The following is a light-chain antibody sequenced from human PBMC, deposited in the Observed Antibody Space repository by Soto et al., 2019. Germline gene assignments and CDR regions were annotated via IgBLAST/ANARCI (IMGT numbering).Light chain of an antibody. J-gene: IGKJ5*01. CDR1: QSVSSN. Sequence: EIVMTQSPATLSVSPGERATLSCRASQSVSSNLAWYQQKPGQAPRLLIYGASTRATGISARFSGGGSVTEFTLTISRLEPEDFAVYYCQQYNTWPLITFGPGTRLEIK. V-gene: IGKV3-15*01. CDR2: GAS. CDR3: QQYNTWPLIT.